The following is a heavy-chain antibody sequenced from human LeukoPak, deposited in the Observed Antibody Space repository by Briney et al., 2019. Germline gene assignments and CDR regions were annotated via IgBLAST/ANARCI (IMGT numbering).Heavy chain of an antibody. CDR2: ISGSGGST. CDR3: AKVRDVFYDAYV. V-gene: IGHV3-23*01. D-gene: IGHD5-24*01. Sequence: PGGSLRLSCASCRLTHSILDTIGATQAPGKGLEWGSDISGSGGSTYYADSVKGRFTISRDNSKNTLYLQLNSLRAEGTAVYYSAKVRDVFYDAYVGARGTTVTVSS. CDR1: RLTHSILD. J-gene: IGHJ6*04.